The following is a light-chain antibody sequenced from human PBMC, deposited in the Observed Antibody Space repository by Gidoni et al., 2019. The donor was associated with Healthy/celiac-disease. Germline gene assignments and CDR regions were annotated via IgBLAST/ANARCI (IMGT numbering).Light chain of an antibody. Sequence: DTQMTQSPSSLSASVGDRVTITCQASQDISNYLHWYQQKPGKAPKLLIYDASNLETGVPSRFSGSGSGTDFTFTISSLQPEDIATYYCQQYDNLPRTFGGGTKVEIK. CDR3: QQYDNLPRT. J-gene: IGKJ4*01. V-gene: IGKV1-33*01. CDR2: DAS. CDR1: QDISNY.